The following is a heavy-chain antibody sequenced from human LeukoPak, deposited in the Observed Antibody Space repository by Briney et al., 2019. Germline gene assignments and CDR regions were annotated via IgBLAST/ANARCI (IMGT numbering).Heavy chain of an antibody. V-gene: IGHV3-66*01. CDR3: AKVGTTVTTHWYFDL. Sequence: GGSLRLSCAASGFTVSSNYMSWVRQAPGKGLEWVSIIYSGGSTYYADSVKGRFTISRDNSKNTLYLQMNSLRAEDTAVYYCAKVGTTVTTHWYFDLWGRGTRVTVSA. D-gene: IGHD4-17*01. CDR1: GFTVSSNY. CDR2: IYSGGST. J-gene: IGHJ2*01.